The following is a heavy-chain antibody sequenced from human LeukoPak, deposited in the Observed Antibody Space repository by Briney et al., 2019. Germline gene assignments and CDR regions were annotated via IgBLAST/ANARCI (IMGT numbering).Heavy chain of an antibody. CDR3: ARDSLLRFLEWSSGRNWFDP. CDR2: ISAYNGNT. J-gene: IGHJ5*02. CDR1: GYTFSSYG. D-gene: IGHD3-3*01. V-gene: IGHV1-18*01. Sequence: ASVKVSCKASGYTFSSYGITWVRQAPGQGLEWMGWISAYNGNTNYAQKFQGRVTMTTDISTSTAYMELRSLRSDDTAVYYCARDSLLRFLEWSSGRNWFDPWGQGTLVTVSS.